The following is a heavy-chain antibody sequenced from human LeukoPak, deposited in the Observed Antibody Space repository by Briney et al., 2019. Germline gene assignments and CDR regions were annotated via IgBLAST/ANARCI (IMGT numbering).Heavy chain of an antibody. Sequence: GGSLRLSCAASGFTFSSYGMHWVRQAPGKGLEWVAVIWYDGSNKYYADSVKGRFTISRDNSKNTLYLQMNSLRAEDTVVYYCAKDEERTGYSSGWYWYYYYYMDVWGKGTTVTVSS. CDR1: GFTFSSYG. V-gene: IGHV3-33*06. J-gene: IGHJ6*03. D-gene: IGHD6-19*01. CDR3: AKDEERTGYSSGWYWYYYYYMDV. CDR2: IWYDGSNK.